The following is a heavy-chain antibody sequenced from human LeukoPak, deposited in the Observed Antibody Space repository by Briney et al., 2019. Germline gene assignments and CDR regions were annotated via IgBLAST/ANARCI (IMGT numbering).Heavy chain of an antibody. CDR2: IIPILDIA. Sequence: SVKVSCKASGGTFTNYGISWVRQAPGQGLEYMGRIIPILDIAEYEQKFQGRVTITADTSTSTVYMELSSLRSEDTAAYYCAKIHDDSGYYFEYFQFWGQGTLVTVSS. D-gene: IGHD3-22*01. CDR1: GGTFTNYG. CDR3: AKIHDDSGYYFEYFQF. J-gene: IGHJ1*01. V-gene: IGHV1-69*04.